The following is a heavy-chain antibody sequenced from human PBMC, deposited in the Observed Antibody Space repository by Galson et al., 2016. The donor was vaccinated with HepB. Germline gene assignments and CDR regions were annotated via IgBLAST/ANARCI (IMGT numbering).Heavy chain of an antibody. D-gene: IGHD2-2*01. CDR1: GYSFNTHW. CDR2: IYPGDSDT. Sequence: QSGAEVKKPGESLKISCKGSGYSFNTHWIAWVRQMPGKGLEWMGIIYPGDSDTTYSPSFQGQVTMSADESISTAYLQWNSLKAADTAVYYCARLGVLVVPAATFRDDYYYMDVWGKGTTVIVSS. V-gene: IGHV5-51*01. CDR3: ARLGVLVVPAATFRDDYYYMDV. J-gene: IGHJ6*03.